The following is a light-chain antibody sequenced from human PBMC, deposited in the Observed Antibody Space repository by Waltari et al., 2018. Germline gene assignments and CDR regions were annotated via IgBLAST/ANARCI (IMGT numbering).Light chain of an antibody. Sequence: QSALTQPASVSGSPGQSITIPSTGTSSDVGAYNYVPWYQQHPGKAPKPMIYDVSNRPSGVSNRFSGSKSGNTASLTISGLQAEDEADYYCSSYTSSITYVFGTGTEVTVL. J-gene: IGLJ1*01. CDR1: SSDVGAYNY. CDR2: DVS. V-gene: IGLV2-14*03. CDR3: SSYTSSITYV.